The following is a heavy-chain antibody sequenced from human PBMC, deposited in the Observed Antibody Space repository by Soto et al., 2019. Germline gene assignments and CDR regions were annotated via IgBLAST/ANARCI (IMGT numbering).Heavy chain of an antibody. V-gene: IGHV3-53*01. CDR3: AREWELPNYYGMDV. CDR1: GFTGSSNY. J-gene: IGHJ6*02. Sequence: GGSLRLYCAASGFTGSSNYMSWVRQAPGKGLEWVSVIYSGGSTYYADSVKGRFTISRDNSKNTVHLQMNSLRAEDTAVYYCAREWELPNYYGMDVWGQGTTVTVSS. CDR2: IYSGGST. D-gene: IGHD1-26*01.